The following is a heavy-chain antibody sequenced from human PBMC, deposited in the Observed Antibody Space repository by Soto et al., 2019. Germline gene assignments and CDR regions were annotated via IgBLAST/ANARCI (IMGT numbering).Heavy chain of an antibody. CDR1: GGAISGGSYY. D-gene: IGHD3-10*01. CDR2: IYYSGST. CDR3: ARVGSGTLNWFDP. V-gene: IGHV4-31*03. Sequence: LSLTCTVSGGAISGGSYYWSWIRQHPGKGLEWIGYIYYSGSTYYNPSLKSRVTISVDTSKNQFSLKLSSVTAADTAVYYCARVGSGTLNWFDPWGQGTLVTVSS. J-gene: IGHJ5*02.